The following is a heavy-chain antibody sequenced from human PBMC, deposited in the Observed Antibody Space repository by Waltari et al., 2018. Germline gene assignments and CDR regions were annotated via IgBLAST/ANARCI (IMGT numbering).Heavy chain of an antibody. D-gene: IGHD3-16*01. Sequence: QLQLQESGPGLVKPSETLSLTCTVSGGSISSSSYYWGWIRQPPGKGLEWIGSIYYSGCTYYNPSLKSLVTISVDTSKNQFSLKLSSVTAADTAVYYCARHPIWGINAFDIWGQGTMVTVSS. J-gene: IGHJ3*02. V-gene: IGHV4-39*07. CDR3: ARHPIWGINAFDI. CDR2: IYYSGCT. CDR1: GGSISSSSYY.